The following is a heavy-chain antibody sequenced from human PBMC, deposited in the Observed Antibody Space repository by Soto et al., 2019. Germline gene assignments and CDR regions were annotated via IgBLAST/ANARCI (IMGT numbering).Heavy chain of an antibody. CDR1: GYTFINYG. V-gene: IGHV1-18*01. J-gene: IGHJ4*02. Sequence: QVQLVQSGAELKKPGASVKVSCKASGYTFINYGFTWVRQVPGQGLEWMAWISPYNGNTNYAQKFQGRLTVTTDTSTTTAYMELRSLRSDDTAVYYCARDRGRGGTNYWGQGTLVTVSS. CDR2: ISPYNGNT. CDR3: ARDRGRGGTNY. D-gene: IGHD2-2*01.